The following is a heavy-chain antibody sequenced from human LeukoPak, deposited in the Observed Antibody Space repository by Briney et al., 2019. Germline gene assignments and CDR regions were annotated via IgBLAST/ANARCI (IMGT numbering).Heavy chain of an antibody. Sequence: GGSLRLSCAASGFTFSSYSMNWVRQAPGKGLEWVSSISSSSSYIYYADSVKGRFTISRDNAKNSLYLQMNSLRAEDTAVYYCARSPERNTPHLDWGQGTLVTVSS. CDR3: ARSPERNTPHLD. V-gene: IGHV3-21*01. CDR1: GFTFSSYS. D-gene: IGHD2-2*02. J-gene: IGHJ4*02. CDR2: ISSSSSYI.